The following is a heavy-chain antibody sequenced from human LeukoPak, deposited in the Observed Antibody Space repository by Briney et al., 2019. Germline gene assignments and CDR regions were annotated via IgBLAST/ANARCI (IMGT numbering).Heavy chain of an antibody. V-gene: IGHV1-8*02. CDR1: GYTFTSYY. CDR2: MNPNSGNT. J-gene: IGHJ4*02. D-gene: IGHD6-19*01. CDR3: ARGISYSSGWERDY. Sequence: ASVKVSCKASGYTFTSYYMHWVRQAPGQGLEWMGWMNPNSGNTGYAQKFQGRVTMTRNTSISTAYMELSSLRSEDTAVYYCARGISYSSGWERDYWGQGTLVTVSS.